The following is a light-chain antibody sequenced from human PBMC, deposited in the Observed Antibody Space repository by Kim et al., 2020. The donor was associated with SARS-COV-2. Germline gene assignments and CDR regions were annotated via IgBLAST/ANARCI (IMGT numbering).Light chain of an antibody. Sequence: GQRVTISCSGGSSNIGNNYVYWYQHHPATAPNLLIYGNNQRPSGVPDRFFGSKSGTSTSMAISGLRSEDEADYYCASWDDSLSGVIFGGGTQLTVL. CDR1: SSNIGNNY. CDR2: GNN. V-gene: IGLV1-47*01. J-gene: IGLJ2*01. CDR3: ASWDDSLSGVI.